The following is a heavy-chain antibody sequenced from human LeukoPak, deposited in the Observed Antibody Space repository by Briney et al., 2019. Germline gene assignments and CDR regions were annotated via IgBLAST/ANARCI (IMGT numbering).Heavy chain of an antibody. D-gene: IGHD3-10*01. Sequence: ASVKVSCKASGCTFSSYAISWVRQAPGQGLEWMGRIIPILGIANYAQKFQGRVTITADKSTSTAYMELSSLRSEDTAVYYCASTYGSGSYADEWGQGTLVTVSS. J-gene: IGHJ4*02. CDR2: IIPILGIA. CDR3: ASTYGSGSYADE. V-gene: IGHV1-69*04. CDR1: GCTFSSYA.